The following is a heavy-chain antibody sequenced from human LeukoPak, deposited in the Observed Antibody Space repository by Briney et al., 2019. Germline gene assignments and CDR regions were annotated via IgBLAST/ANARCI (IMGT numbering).Heavy chain of an antibody. J-gene: IGHJ4*02. CDR2: ISAYNGNT. D-gene: IGHD3-10*01. V-gene: IGHV1-18*01. Sequence: ASVKVSCKASGYTFTSYGISWVRQSPGQGLEWRGWISAYNGNTNYAQKLQGRVTMTTDTSTSTAYMELRSLRSDDTAVYYCARSYYYGSGSYSDYWGQGTLVTVSS. CDR3: ARSYYYGSGSYSDY. CDR1: GYTFTSYG.